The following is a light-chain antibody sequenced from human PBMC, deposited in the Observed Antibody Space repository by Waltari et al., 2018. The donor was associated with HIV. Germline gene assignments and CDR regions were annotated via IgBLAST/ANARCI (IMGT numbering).Light chain of an antibody. J-gene: IGLJ2*01. CDR2: EVS. CDR1: SSDVGSSNL. CDR3: CSYARSGIP. Sequence: QSALTQPASVSGSFGQSITISSTGTSSDVGSSNLLSWYQYHPGKAPKRIIYEVSKRPSGVSNRFSGSKSGNTASLTVSGLQAEDEAHYYCCSYARSGIPFGGGTKLTVL. V-gene: IGLV2-23*02.